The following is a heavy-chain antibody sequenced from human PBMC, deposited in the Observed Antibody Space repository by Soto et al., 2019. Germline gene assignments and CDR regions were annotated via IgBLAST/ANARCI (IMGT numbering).Heavy chain of an antibody. CDR3: AKDSGRGSADYFFDY. CDR1: GFTFSNYG. D-gene: IGHD3-10*01. J-gene: IGHJ4*02. Sequence: GGSLRLSCAASGFTFSNYGMHWVRRDPGKGLEWVAVISFDGGDKYSADSVKGRFTISRDNSKNTLYLQMNSLRADDTAVYYCAKDSGRGSADYFFDYWGRGTLVTVAS. V-gene: IGHV3-30*18. CDR2: ISFDGGDK.